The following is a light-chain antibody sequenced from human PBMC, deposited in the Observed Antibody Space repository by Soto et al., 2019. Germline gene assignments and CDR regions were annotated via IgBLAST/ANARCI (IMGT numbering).Light chain of an antibody. CDR3: QVWDRSGDHWV. V-gene: IGLV3-21*02. J-gene: IGLJ3*02. Sequence: SYELTQPPSVSVAPGQTASITCGGNNIGSKSVHWYQQRPGQAPVLVVYDDTDRPSGIPDRFSGYDSVNTATLTIRRVEAGDEADYYCQVWDRSGDHWVFGGGTKVTVL. CDR1: NIGSKS. CDR2: DDT.